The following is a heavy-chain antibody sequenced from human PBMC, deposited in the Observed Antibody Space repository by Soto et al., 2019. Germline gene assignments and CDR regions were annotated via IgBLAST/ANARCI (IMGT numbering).Heavy chain of an antibody. Sequence: EVQLLESGGGLVQPGGSLRLSSAASGVTFSSYAMSWVRQAPGKGLEWVSAISGSGGSTYYADSVKGRFTISRDNSKNTLYLQMNSLRAEDTAVYYCAKAPTNYGSGSYYYYWGQGTLVTVSS. D-gene: IGHD3-10*01. CDR1: GVTFSSYA. J-gene: IGHJ4*02. CDR2: ISGSGGST. CDR3: AKAPTNYGSGSYYYY. V-gene: IGHV3-23*01.